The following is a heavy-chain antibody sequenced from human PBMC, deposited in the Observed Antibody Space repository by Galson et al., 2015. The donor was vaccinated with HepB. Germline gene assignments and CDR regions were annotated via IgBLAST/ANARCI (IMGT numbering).Heavy chain of an antibody. CDR2: IRYDGSNK. Sequence: SLRLSCAASGFTFSSYGMHWVRQAPGKGLEWVAFIRYDGSNKYYADSVKGRFTISRDNSKNTLYLQMNSLRAEDTAVYYCARPFGYSSGWYLNYWGQGTLVTVSS. J-gene: IGHJ4*02. D-gene: IGHD6-19*01. CDR1: GFTFSSYG. CDR3: ARPFGYSSGWYLNY. V-gene: IGHV3-30*02.